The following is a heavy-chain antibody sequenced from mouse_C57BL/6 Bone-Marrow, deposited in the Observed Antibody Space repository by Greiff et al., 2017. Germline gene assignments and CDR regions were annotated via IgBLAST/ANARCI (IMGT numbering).Heavy chain of an antibody. J-gene: IGHJ3*01. CDR3: AKTLYYDYDGWFAY. Sequence: LEWVATISSGGSYTYYPDSVKGRFTISRDNAKNTLYLQMSSLKSEDTAMYYCAKTLYYDYDGWFAYWGQGTLVTVSA. D-gene: IGHD2-4*01. CDR2: ISSGGSYT. V-gene: IGHV5-6*01.